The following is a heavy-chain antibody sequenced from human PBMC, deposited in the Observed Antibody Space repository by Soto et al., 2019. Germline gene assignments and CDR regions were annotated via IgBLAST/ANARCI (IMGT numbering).Heavy chain of an antibody. J-gene: IGHJ6*02. Sequence: QVQLVQSGAEVKKPGSSVKVSCKASGGTFSSYAISWVRQAPGQGLEWMGGIIPIFGTANYAQKFQGRVTITADESTSTAYMELSSLRSEDTAVYYCAREEYSSSSIRYYYYCMDVWGQGTTVTVSS. CDR3: AREEYSSSSIRYYYYCMDV. D-gene: IGHD6-6*01. CDR1: GGTFSSYA. V-gene: IGHV1-69*12. CDR2: IIPIFGTA.